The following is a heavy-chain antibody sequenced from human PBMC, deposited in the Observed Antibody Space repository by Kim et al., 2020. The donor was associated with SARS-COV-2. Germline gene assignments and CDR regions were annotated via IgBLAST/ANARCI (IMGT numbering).Heavy chain of an antibody. V-gene: IGHV3-48*02. D-gene: IGHD3-10*01. CDR2: R. CDR3: AKASGAGDMDV. J-gene: IGHJ6*02. Sequence: RCCASSVKGRVHITRDNGKDSLYLQMNSLGDEDTAVYYCAKASGAGDMDVWGQGTTVTVSS.